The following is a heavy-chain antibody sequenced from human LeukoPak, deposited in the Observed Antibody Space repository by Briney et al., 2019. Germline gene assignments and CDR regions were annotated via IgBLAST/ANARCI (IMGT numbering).Heavy chain of an antibody. D-gene: IGHD3-3*01. CDR1: GYSFTSYW. Sequence: GESLKISCKGSGYSFTSYWIGWVRQMPGKGLEWMGIIYPGDSDTRCSPSFQGQVTISADKSISTAYLQWSSLKASDTAMYYCARSIHYDFWSGYDFDCWGQGTLVTVSS. J-gene: IGHJ4*02. CDR2: IYPGDSDT. V-gene: IGHV5-51*01. CDR3: ARSIHYDFWSGYDFDC.